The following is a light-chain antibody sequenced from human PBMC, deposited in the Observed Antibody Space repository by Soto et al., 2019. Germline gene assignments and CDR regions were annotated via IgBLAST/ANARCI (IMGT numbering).Light chain of an antibody. Sequence: QSALTQPASVSGSPGQSITVSCTGSRSDVGGYNYVSWYQQHPGKAPKLMLYEVSNRPSGVSTRFSGSKSGNTASLTISGLQAEDEADYYCSSYTSSSTLEFGGGTKLTVL. CDR1: RSDVGGYNY. J-gene: IGLJ3*02. V-gene: IGLV2-14*01. CDR3: SSYTSSSTLE. CDR2: EVS.